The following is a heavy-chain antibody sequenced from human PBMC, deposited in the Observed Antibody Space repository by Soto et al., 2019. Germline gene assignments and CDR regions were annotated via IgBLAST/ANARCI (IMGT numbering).Heavy chain of an antibody. V-gene: IGHV4-59*01. D-gene: IGHD2-15*01. Sequence: SETLSLTCTVSGGSISSYYWSWIRQPPGKGLEWIGYIYYSGSTNYNPSLKSRVTISVDTSKNQFSLKLSSVTAADTAVYYCARVNGGNHIDYWGQGTLVTVSS. CDR3: ARVNGGNHIDY. CDR1: GGSISSYY. J-gene: IGHJ4*02. CDR2: IYYSGST.